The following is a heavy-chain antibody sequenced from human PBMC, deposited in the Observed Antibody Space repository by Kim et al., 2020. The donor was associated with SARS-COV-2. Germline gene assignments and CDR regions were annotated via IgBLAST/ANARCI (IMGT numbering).Heavy chain of an antibody. D-gene: IGHD2-2*01. V-gene: IGHV3-30*04. CDR3: ARDVGSSMDV. J-gene: IGHJ6*02. CDR2: ISYDGSNK. CDR1: GFTFSSYA. Sequence: GGSLRLSCAASGFTFSSYAMHWVRQAPGKGLEWVAGISYDGSNKYYADSVKGRFTISRDNSKNTLYLQMNSLRAEDTAVYYCARDVGSSMDVWGQGTTVTVSS.